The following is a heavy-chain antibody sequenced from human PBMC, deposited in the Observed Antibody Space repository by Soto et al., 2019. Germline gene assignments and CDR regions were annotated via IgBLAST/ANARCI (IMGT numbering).Heavy chain of an antibody. Sequence: EVQFVESGGGLVQPGGSLRLSCAASGLTVSTNPMRCVRQAPGKGLEWVSVSYTGGGTHYADAVKGRFTIYRDNSTNTVNLQMNSRRPEDTAVDYCARDGSGDWGQGTMVTVSS. V-gene: IGHV3-66*01. CDR1: GLTVSTNP. CDR3: ARDGSGD. CDR2: SYTGGGT. J-gene: IGHJ4*02.